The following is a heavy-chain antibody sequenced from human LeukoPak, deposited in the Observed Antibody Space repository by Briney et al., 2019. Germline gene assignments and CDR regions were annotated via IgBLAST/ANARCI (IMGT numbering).Heavy chain of an antibody. J-gene: IGHJ4*02. V-gene: IGHV3-23*01. D-gene: IGHD3-10*01. Sequence: PGGSLRLSCAASGFTFSSYAMSWVRQAPGKGLEWVSAISGSGDSTYYADSVKGRFTISRDNSKNTLYLQMNSLRAEDTAVYYCAKAKGVWFGELLRVFDYWGQGTLVTVSS. CDR3: AKAKGVWFGELLRVFDY. CDR2: ISGSGDST. CDR1: GFTFSSYA.